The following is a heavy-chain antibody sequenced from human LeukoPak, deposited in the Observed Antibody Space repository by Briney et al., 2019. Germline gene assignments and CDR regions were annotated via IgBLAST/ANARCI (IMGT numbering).Heavy chain of an antibody. Sequence: GGSLRLSCAASGFTFDDYAMHWVRQPPGKGLEWVSVISWDGGVSYYADSVKGRLTISRDNSKNSLYLQMNSLRAEDTALYYCAKDSPSGSYSLENWGQGTLVTVSS. CDR1: GFTFDDYA. CDR2: ISWDGGVS. V-gene: IGHV3-43D*03. D-gene: IGHD1-26*01. CDR3: AKDSPSGSYSLEN. J-gene: IGHJ4*02.